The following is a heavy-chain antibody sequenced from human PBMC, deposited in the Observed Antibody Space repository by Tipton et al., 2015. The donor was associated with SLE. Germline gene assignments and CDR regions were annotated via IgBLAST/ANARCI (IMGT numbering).Heavy chain of an antibody. Sequence: TLSLTCTVSGGSISSGDYYWSWIRQPPGKGLEWIGYIYYSGSTYYNPSLKSRVTISVDTSKNQFSLKLSSVTAADTAVYYCAREGGVAVAGSWGQGTLVTVSS. V-gene: IGHV4-30-4*01. CDR2: IYYSGST. CDR3: AREGGVAVAGS. CDR1: GGSISSGDYY. J-gene: IGHJ4*02. D-gene: IGHD6-19*01.